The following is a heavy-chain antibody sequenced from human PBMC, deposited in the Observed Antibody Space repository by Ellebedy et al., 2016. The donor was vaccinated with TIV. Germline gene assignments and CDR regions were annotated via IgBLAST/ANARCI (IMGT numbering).Heavy chain of an antibody. Sequence: MPSETLSLTCEVSGGSIRSDGYSWSWFRQPPGGGLEWIGYIYHTGPTYYNPSLKSRVTLSVDTSKNQLFLKLTSVAAADTAVDYCARSRSTGTTRGFDYWGQGTLVIVSS. CDR3: ARSRSTGTTRGFDY. D-gene: IGHD1-1*01. V-gene: IGHV4-30-2*01. CDR2: IYHTGPT. J-gene: IGHJ4*02. CDR1: GGSIRSDGYS.